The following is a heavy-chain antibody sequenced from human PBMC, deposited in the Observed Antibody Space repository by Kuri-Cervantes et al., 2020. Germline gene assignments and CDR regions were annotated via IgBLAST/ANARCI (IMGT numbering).Heavy chain of an antibody. J-gene: IGHJ2*01. CDR3: AKDPGYYDSSGYYYEYWYFDL. CDR1: GFTVSSNY. CDR2: IYSGGST. D-gene: IGHD3-22*01. V-gene: IGHV3-53*01. Sequence: GGSLRLSCAASGFTVSSNYMSWARQAPGKGLEWVSVIYSGGSTYYADSVKGRFTISRHNSKNTLYLQMNSLRAEDTAVYYCAKDPGYYDSSGYYYEYWYFDLWGRGTLVTVSS.